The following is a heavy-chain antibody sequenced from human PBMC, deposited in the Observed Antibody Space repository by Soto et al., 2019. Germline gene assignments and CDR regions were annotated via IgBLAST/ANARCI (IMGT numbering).Heavy chain of an antibody. CDR2: INHIGST. CDR3: GPSNHWGAYAFDI. D-gene: IGHD7-27*01. V-gene: IGHV4-34*01. Sequence: PSETLSLTCAVYGGSLSGFYCNWIRQPPGKGLEWIGEINHIGSTKYNPSLKSRVTTSVATSKNQFSLKLSSVTAADTAVYSLGPSNHWGAYAFDIWGQGTMVTVSS. J-gene: IGHJ3*02. CDR1: GGSLSGFY.